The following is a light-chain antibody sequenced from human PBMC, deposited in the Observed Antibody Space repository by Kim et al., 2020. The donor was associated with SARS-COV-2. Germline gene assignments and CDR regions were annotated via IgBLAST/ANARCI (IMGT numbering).Light chain of an antibody. Sequence: SSELTQDPAVSVALGQTVRLTCQGDSLRKYYATWYQQRPGQAPTLVFYGKYDRPSGIPDRFSGSASGNPASLTITGAQAEDEGDYYCSSRDTTGDQVVFG. CDR2: GKY. CDR3: SSRDTTGDQVV. J-gene: IGLJ3*02. CDR1: SLRKYY. V-gene: IGLV3-19*01.